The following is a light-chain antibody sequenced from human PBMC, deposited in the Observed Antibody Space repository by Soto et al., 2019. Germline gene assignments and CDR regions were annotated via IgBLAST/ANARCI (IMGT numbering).Light chain of an antibody. V-gene: IGLV2-11*01. Sequence: QSALTQPRSVSGSPGQSVTISCTGTSSDVGAYNYVSWYQQHPGKAPKFMIYDVNKRPSGVPDRFSGSKSGNTASLIISGLQTEDEAYYCCCSYAGSYSFVFGTGTKLTVL. CDR3: CSYAGSYSFV. CDR2: DVN. J-gene: IGLJ1*01. CDR1: SSDVGAYNY.